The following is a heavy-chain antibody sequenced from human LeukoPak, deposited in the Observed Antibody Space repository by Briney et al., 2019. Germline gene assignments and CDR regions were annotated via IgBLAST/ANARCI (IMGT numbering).Heavy chain of an antibody. Sequence: GGSLRLSCEASGFIFSNYGMHWVRQAPGKGLEWLALIWYDGQTKFYADSVKGRFTISRDNSGNTLFLHMTSLRVEDTAVYYCARERGRIAVAGGPGYWGQGALVTVSS. CDR3: ARERGRIAVAGGPGY. D-gene: IGHD6-19*01. J-gene: IGHJ4*02. CDR1: GFIFSNYG. V-gene: IGHV3-33*01. CDR2: IWYDGQTK.